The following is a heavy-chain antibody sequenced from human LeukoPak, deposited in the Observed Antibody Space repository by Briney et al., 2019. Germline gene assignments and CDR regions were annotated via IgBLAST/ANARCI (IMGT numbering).Heavy chain of an antibody. Sequence: PGGSLRLSCAASGFAFDDYAMHWVRQAPGKGLEWVSGIRWDRGTVGYAGSVKGRFTISRDNAKNSLYLQMNSLRAEDTALYYCAKDFGSYYYDSSGYYSYSFDYWGQGTLVTVSS. CDR1: GFAFDDYA. V-gene: IGHV3-9*01. D-gene: IGHD3-22*01. CDR2: IRWDRGTV. CDR3: AKDFGSYYYDSSGYYSYSFDY. J-gene: IGHJ4*02.